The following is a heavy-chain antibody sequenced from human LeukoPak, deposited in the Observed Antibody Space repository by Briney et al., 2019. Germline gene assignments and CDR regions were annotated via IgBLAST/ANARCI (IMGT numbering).Heavy chain of an antibody. Sequence: GESLKISCKGSGYSFSTHWIDWVRRMPGKGLEWMGIIYPGDSDARYSPSFQGQVTISVDKSINTAYLQWSSLKASDTAMYYCATHSKGDITFDYWGQGTLVTVSS. CDR3: ATHSKGDITFDY. J-gene: IGHJ4*02. CDR1: GYSFSTHW. V-gene: IGHV5-51*01. D-gene: IGHD5-12*01. CDR2: IYPGDSDA.